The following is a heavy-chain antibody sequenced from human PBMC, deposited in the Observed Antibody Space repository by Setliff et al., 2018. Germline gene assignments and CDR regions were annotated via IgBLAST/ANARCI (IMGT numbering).Heavy chain of an antibody. CDR2: INPSDGST. D-gene: IGHD3-3*01. Sequence: ASVKVSCKVSGYRLIEVSMHWVRQAPGQGLEWMGVINPSDGSTTYAQKFQGRVKMTRDTSTNTVYMQLSSLRSEDTAVYYCARESTAKNFWGEYSDYWGQGTLVTVSS. CDR3: ARESTAKNFWGEYSDY. CDR1: GYRLIEVS. V-gene: IGHV1-46*01. J-gene: IGHJ4*02.